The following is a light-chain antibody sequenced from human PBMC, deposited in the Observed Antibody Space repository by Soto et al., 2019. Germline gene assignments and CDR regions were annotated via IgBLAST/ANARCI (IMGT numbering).Light chain of an antibody. CDR1: SSNIGGNS. CDR2: XXN. Sequence: QSVLTQPPSVSAAPGQKVTISCSGSSSNIGGNSVSWYQQLPGTXXXLXXXXXNXRHSGISDSFSGSKSGNTLSLPVSVLKAEDAAESHRKIYTASNTVIGTGTKVTVV. J-gene: IGLJ1*01. V-gene: IGLV1-51*01. CDR3: KIYTASNTV.